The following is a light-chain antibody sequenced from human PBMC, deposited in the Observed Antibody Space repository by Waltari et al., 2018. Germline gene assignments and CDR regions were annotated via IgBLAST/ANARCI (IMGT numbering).Light chain of an antibody. V-gene: IGKV3-15*01. Sequence: EIVMTQSPATLSLSPGERATLPCRASQSVTHNLAWYQQKPGQAPRLLIYRASTRATSSPARISGSGSGTEFTLTISSLQSEDFAFYYCQQYNNWPLTFGGGTKVEIK. CDR3: QQYNNWPLT. CDR1: QSVTHN. J-gene: IGKJ4*01. CDR2: RAS.